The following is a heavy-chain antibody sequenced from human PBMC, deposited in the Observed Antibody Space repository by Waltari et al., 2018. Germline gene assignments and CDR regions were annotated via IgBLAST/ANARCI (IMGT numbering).Heavy chain of an antibody. Sequence: QLQLQESGPRLVKPSETLSLTCSVSGGSISSSSYHWGWIRQSPGKGLEWIGSIYYSGGASYNPSLKSRVTISVDTFKKQISLRLTSVTAADTAVYYCARTRTTSSYLQYYYYMDVWGRGTTVTISS. D-gene: IGHD3-22*01. CDR1: GGSISSSSYH. J-gene: IGHJ6*03. CDR3: ARTRTTSSYLQYYYYMDV. V-gene: IGHV4-39*07. CDR2: IYYSGGA.